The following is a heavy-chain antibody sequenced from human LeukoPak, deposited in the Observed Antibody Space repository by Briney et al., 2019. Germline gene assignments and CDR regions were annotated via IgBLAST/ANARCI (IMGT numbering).Heavy chain of an antibody. Sequence: RASVKVSCKASGYTLTSYDINWVRQATGQGLEWMGWMNPNSGNTGYAQKFQGRVTMTRNTSISTAYMELSSLRSEDTAVYYCARGPYSSSWYNWFDPWGQGTLVTVSS. D-gene: IGHD6-13*01. V-gene: IGHV1-8*01. J-gene: IGHJ5*02. CDR3: ARGPYSSSWYNWFDP. CDR1: GYTLTSYD. CDR2: MNPNSGNT.